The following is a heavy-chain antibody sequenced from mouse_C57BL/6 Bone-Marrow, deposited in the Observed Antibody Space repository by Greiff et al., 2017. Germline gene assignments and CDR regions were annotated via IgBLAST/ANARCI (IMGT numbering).Heavy chain of an antibody. J-gene: IGHJ3*01. CDR2: IDPSDSET. V-gene: IGHV1-52*01. D-gene: IGHD2-2*01. Sequence: QVQLQQPGAELVRPGSSVKLSCKASGYTFTSYWMHWVKQRPIQGLEWIGNIDPSDSETNYNQKFKDKATLTVDKSSSTAYMQLSSLTSEDSAVYYCASGYAYVLDYCGQGTLVTVSA. CDR3: ASGYAYVLDY. CDR1: GYTFTSYW.